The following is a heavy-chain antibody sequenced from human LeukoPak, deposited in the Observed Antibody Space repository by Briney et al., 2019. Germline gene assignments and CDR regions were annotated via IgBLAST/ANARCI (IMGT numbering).Heavy chain of an antibody. CDR1: GFTFDDYA. CDR3: AKGGLRYFYWLLYPAGLDY. Sequence: PGGSLRLSCAASGFTFDDYAMHWVRQAPGKGLEWVSGISWNSGSIGYADSVKGRFTISRDNAKNSLYLQMNSLRAEDTALYYCAKGGLRYFYWLLYPAGLDYWGQGTLVTVSS. CDR2: ISWNSGSI. D-gene: IGHD3-9*01. J-gene: IGHJ4*02. V-gene: IGHV3-9*01.